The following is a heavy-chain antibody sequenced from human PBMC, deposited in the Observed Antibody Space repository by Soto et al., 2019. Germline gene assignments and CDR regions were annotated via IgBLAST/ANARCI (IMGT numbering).Heavy chain of an antibody. V-gene: IGHV4-39*01. CDR1: GGSISSSIYY. J-gene: IGHJ4*02. CDR3: ARRGIDRITIFGVADPFDY. Sequence: PSETLSLTCTVSGGSISSSIYYWGWIRQPPGKGLEWIGSIYYSGSTYYNPSLKSQVTISVDTSKNQFTLKLSSVTAADTAVYYCARRGIDRITIFGVADPFDYWGQGTLVTVSS. D-gene: IGHD3-3*01. CDR2: IYYSGST.